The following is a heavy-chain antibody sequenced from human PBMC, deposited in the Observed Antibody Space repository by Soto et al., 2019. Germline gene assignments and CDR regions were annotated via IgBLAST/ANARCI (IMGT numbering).Heavy chain of an antibody. Sequence: PGGSLRLSCAASGFRFSTYAMSWVRQAPGKGLEWVSGISNSGGSTYSAGSVEGRFTVSRDNSKNMLYLQMKSLRAEDTAIYYCAKGPTSTVTSIDYWGRGALVTVSS. CDR2: ISNSGGST. V-gene: IGHV3-23*01. J-gene: IGHJ4*02. CDR3: AKGPTSTVTSIDY. D-gene: IGHD4-17*01. CDR1: GFRFSTYA.